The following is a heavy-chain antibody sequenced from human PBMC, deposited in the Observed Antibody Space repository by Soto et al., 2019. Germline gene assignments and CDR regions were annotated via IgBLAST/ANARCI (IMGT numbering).Heavy chain of an antibody. D-gene: IGHD2-2*01. CDR3: ARDIGEEDIVVLPSATHYYHDYIDF. CDR2: ISAYNGNT. V-gene: IGHV1-18*01. J-gene: IGHJ6*03. Sequence: ASVKVSCKASGYTFTSYGISWVRQAPGQGLEWMGWISAYNGNTNYAQKLQGRVTMTTDTSTSTAYMELRSLRSDDTAVYYCARDIGEEDIVVLPSATHYYHDYIDFRAKRTTDTVSS. CDR1: GYTFTSYG.